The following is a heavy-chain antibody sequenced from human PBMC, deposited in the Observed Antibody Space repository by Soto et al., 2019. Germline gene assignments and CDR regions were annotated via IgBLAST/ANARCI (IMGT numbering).Heavy chain of an antibody. CDR2: INAGNGNT. J-gene: IGHJ6*02. D-gene: IGHD2-15*01. CDR3: ARAGIVERNYYYYYGMDV. V-gene: IGHV1-3*01. CDR1: GYTFTSYA. Sequence: ASVKVCCKASGYTFTSYAMHWVRQAPGQRLEWMGWINAGNGNTKYSQKFQGRVTITRDTSASTAYMELSSLRSEDTAVYYCARAGIVERNYYYYYGMDVWGQGTTVTVSS.